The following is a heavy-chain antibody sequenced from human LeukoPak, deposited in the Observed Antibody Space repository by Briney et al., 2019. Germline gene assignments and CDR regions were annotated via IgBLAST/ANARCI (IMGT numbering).Heavy chain of an antibody. V-gene: IGHV3-23*01. CDR3: AKDRTSMVTTGLDY. Sequence: AGGSLRLSCAASGFTFSSYAMSWVRQAPGKGLEWVSAISGGGRNTYYAASVKGRFTISRDNSKNMLHLQMNSLRAEDTAVYYCAKDRTSMVTTGLDYWGQGTLVTVSS. CDR2: ISGGGRNT. D-gene: IGHD4-17*01. CDR1: GFTFSSYA. J-gene: IGHJ4*02.